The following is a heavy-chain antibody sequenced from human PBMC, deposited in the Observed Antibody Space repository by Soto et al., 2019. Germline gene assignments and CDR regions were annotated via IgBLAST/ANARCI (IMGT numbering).Heavy chain of an antibody. CDR2: ISGSGGST. CDR3: AKDLYCSSTSCLVH. Sequence: GGFLRLSCAASGFTFSSYAMSWVRQAPGKGLEWVSAISGSGGSTYYADSVKGRFTISRDNSKNTLYLQMNSLRAEDTAVYYCAKDLYCSSTSCLVHWGQGTLVTVSS. CDR1: GFTFSSYA. V-gene: IGHV3-23*01. J-gene: IGHJ4*02. D-gene: IGHD2-2*01.